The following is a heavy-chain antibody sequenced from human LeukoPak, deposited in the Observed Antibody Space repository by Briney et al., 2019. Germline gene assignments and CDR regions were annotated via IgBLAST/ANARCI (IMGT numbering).Heavy chain of an antibody. CDR3: ARAEITYNGFDP. CDR2: IYHSGST. Sequence: SETLSLTCAVSGGSISSSNWWSWVRQPPGQGLEWIGEIYHSGSTNYNPSLKSRVTISVDKSKNQFSLKLSSVTAADTAVYYCARAEITYNGFDPWGQGTLVTVSS. J-gene: IGHJ5*02. V-gene: IGHV4-4*02. CDR1: GGSISSSNW. D-gene: IGHD3-10*01.